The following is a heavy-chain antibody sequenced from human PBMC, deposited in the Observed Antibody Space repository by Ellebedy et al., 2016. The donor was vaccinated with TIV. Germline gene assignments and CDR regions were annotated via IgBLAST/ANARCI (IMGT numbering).Heavy chain of an antibody. CDR1: GSTFTSYY. J-gene: IGHJ4*02. Sequence: AASVKVSCKASGSTFTSYYMHWVRQAPGQGLEWMGIINPRGGSTRYAQKFQGRLTMARDTSTSTVHMELSSLTSEDTAVYYCARDEKEEERRLGEFSLPVHFDYWGQGTLVTVSS. V-gene: IGHV1-46*01. CDR3: ARDEKEEERRLGEFSLPVHFDY. D-gene: IGHD5-24*01. CDR2: INPRGGST.